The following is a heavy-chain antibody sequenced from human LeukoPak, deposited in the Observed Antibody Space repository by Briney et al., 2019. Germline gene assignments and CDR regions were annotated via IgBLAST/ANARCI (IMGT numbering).Heavy chain of an antibody. D-gene: IGHD3-9*01. Sequence: GRPLRLSCAASGFTFSNFAMHWVRQAPGKRLEWVAIISYDGSNQYYADSVKGRFTISRDSSQNTLYLQMNSLRAEDTAVYYCARELTGYWQQYWGQGTLVTVSS. CDR3: ARELTGYWQQY. J-gene: IGHJ4*02. CDR1: GFTFSNFA. CDR2: ISYDGSNQ. V-gene: IGHV3-30*04.